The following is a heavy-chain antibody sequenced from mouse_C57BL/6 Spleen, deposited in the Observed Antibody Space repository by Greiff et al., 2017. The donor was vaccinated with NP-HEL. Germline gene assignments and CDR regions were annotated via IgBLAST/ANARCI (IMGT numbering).Heavy chain of an antibody. CDR1: GFTFSDAW. D-gene: IGHD1-1*01. CDR3: TTTVVADGMDY. J-gene: IGHJ4*01. V-gene: IGHV6-6*01. CDR2: IRNKANNHAT. Sequence: EVKVEESGGGLVQPGGSMKLSCAASGFTFSDAWMDWVRQSPEKGLEWVAEIRNKANNHATYYAESVKGRFTISRDDSKSSVYLQMNSLRAEDTGIYYCTTTVVADGMDYWGQGTSGTGSS.